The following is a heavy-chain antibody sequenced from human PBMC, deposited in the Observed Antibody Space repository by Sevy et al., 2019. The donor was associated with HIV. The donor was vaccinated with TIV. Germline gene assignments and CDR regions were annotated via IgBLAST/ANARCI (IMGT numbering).Heavy chain of an antibody. V-gene: IGHV3-21*06. CDR2: ISSGSSYI. CDR1: QFTFRDYT. CDR3: ARDPDYYGSGTYDY. J-gene: IGHJ4*02. Sequence: GGCLRLSCAASQFTFRDYTMNWVRQTPGKGLEWISYISSGSSYIRYADSVKGRFTISRDNAENSLYLQMNRLRAEDTRVYFCARDPDYYGSGTYDYWGQGSLVTVS. D-gene: IGHD3-10*01.